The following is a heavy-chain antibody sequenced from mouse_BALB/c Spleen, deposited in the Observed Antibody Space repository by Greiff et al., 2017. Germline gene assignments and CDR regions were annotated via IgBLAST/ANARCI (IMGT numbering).Heavy chain of an antibody. J-gene: IGHJ2*01. CDR1: GFTFSSYA. D-gene: IGHD1-1*01. CDR2: ISSGGSYT. V-gene: IGHV5-9-3*01. Sequence: EVQRVESGGGLVKPGGSLKLSCAASGFTFSSYAMSWVRQTPEKRLEWVATISSGGSYTYYPDSVKGRFTISRDNAKNTLYLQMSSLRSEDTAMYYCGRQEITTVVADYWGQGTTLTVSS. CDR3: GRQEITTVVADY.